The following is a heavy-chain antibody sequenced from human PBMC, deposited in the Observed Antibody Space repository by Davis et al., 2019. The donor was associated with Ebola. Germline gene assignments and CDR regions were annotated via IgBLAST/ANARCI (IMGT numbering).Heavy chain of an antibody. Sequence: PGGSLRLSCAASGFTFSSYAMSWVRQAPGKGLEWVSAISGSGGSTYYADSVKGRFTISRDNSKNTLYLQMNSLRAEDTAVYYCAKEVLYDYVWGSYRYSDAFDIWGQGTMVTVSS. CDR2: ISGSGGST. CDR3: AKEVLYDYVWGSYRYSDAFDI. CDR1: GFTFSSYA. J-gene: IGHJ3*02. D-gene: IGHD3-16*02. V-gene: IGHV3-23*01.